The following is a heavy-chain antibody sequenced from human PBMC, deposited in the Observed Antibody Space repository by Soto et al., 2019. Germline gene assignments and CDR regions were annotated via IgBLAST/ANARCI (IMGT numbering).Heavy chain of an antibody. CDR2: ISSSGITI. J-gene: IGHJ6*03. V-gene: IGHV3-11*01. CDR3: ARVTAYYYYYYMDV. Sequence: QVQLVESGGGLVQPGGSLRLSCAASGFTFSDYYMSWIRQAPGKGLEWVSYISSSGITIYYADSVKGRFPISRDNAKNSLYLQMNSLGAEDTAVYYCARVTAYYYYYYMDVWGKGTTVTVSS. CDR1: GFTFSDYY.